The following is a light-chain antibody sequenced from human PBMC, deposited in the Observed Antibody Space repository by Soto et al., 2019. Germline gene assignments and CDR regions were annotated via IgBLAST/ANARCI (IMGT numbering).Light chain of an antibody. CDR2: GAS. Sequence: EIVMTQSPATLSLSPGERATLSCRASQSVSSNVAWYQQIPGQTPRLLIYGASTRATGIPVRFSGSGSGTDFTLTISSLQSEDFAVYYCQQYNNWPLTFGGGTKVDI. CDR3: QQYNNWPLT. CDR1: QSVSSN. J-gene: IGKJ4*01. V-gene: IGKV3-15*01.